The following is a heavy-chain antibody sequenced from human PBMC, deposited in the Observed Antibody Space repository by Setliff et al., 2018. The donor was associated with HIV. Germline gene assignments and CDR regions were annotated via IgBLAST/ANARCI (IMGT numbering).Heavy chain of an antibody. J-gene: IGHJ4*02. CDR2: IIPAFGTA. Sequence: SVKVSCKTSGGTFSSFALSWVRQAPGQGLEWMGGIIPAFGTANYAQKFQGRVTITADESTGTAYMELSSLRSEGTAVYYCARDGLLVAGIRFDYWGQGTLVTVS. D-gene: IGHD6-19*01. CDR3: ARDGLLVAGIRFDY. V-gene: IGHV1-69*13. CDR1: GGTFSSFA.